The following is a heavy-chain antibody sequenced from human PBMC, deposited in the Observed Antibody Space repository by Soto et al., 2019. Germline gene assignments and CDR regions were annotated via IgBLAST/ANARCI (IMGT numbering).Heavy chain of an antibody. V-gene: IGHV4-34*01. CDR2: INHSGST. CDR3: ARDRLGDYYYYYGMDV. D-gene: IGHD4-17*01. Sequence: PSETPSLTCAVYGESYSGYYWRCIRQPPGKGLEWIGEINHSGSTNYNPSLKSRVTISVDTSKNQFSLKLSSVTAADTAVYYCARDRLGDYYYYYGMDVWGQGTTVT. J-gene: IGHJ6*02. CDR1: GESYSGYY.